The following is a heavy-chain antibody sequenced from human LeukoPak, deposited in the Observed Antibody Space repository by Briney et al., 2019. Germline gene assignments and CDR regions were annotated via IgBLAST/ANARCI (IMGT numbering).Heavy chain of an antibody. Sequence: SETLSLTCTVSGGSISSYYWSWIRQPPGKGLEWIGYIYTSGSTNYNPSLKSRVTISVDTSKNQFSLKLSSVTAADTAVYYCARRNGAFDIWGQGALVTVSS. CDR1: GGSISSYY. CDR2: IYTSGST. J-gene: IGHJ4*02. V-gene: IGHV4-4*09. D-gene: IGHD4/OR15-4a*01. CDR3: ARRNGAFDI.